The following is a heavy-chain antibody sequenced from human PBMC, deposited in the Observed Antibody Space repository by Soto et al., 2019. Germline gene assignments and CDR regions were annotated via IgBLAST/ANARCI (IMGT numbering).Heavy chain of an antibody. CDR2: IIPTFGTA. CDR1: GGVFSSYA. J-gene: IGHJ6*02. D-gene: IGHD3-3*01. CDR3: ARERDFWSGCQLCYYYGMDV. V-gene: IGHV1-69*01. Sequence: QVQLVQSGAEVKKPGSSVKVSCRASGGVFSSYAISWVRQAPGQGLEWMGGIIPTFGTANYAQKFQGRVTITEDESTSTAYMKLSSLRSEDTAVYYCARERDFWSGCQLCYYYGMDVWGQGTTVTVAS.